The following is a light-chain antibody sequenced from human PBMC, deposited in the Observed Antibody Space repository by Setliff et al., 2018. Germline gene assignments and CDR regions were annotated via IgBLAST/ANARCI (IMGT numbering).Light chain of an antibody. CDR2: GVS. CDR3: ASWDDTVGGSVYV. J-gene: IGLJ1*01. Sequence: QSALTQPASVSGSPGQSITISCTGPSSDIGGYNYVSWYQQYPGKASQLIIYGVSKRPSGVSDRFSGSKSGNTASLTISGLRPEDEADYFCASWDDTVGGSVYVFGTGTKVTVL. CDR1: SSDIGGYNY. V-gene: IGLV2-14*03.